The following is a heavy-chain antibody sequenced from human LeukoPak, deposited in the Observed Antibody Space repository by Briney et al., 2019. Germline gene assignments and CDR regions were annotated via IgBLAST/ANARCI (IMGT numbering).Heavy chain of an antibody. D-gene: IGHD6-13*01. Sequence: SETLPLTCTVSGDSISSYYWSWIRQPAGKGLEWIGRIYTSGSTNYNPSLKSRVTMSVDTSKNQFSLKLSSVTAADTAVYYCARVGVAAAGIYYYYMDVWGKGTTVTVSS. J-gene: IGHJ6*03. CDR1: GDSISSYY. CDR3: ARVGVAAAGIYYYYMDV. CDR2: IYTSGST. V-gene: IGHV4-4*07.